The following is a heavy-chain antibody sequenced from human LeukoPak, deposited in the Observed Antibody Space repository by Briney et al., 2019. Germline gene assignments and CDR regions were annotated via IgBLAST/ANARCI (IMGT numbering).Heavy chain of an antibody. CDR1: GFTFSSYE. D-gene: IGHD5-18*01. V-gene: IGHV3-48*03. J-gene: IGHJ6*03. Sequence: PGGSLRLSCAASGFTFSSYEMNWVRQAPGKGLEWVSYISSSGSTIYYADSVKGRFTISRDNAKNSLYLQMNSLRAEDTAVYYCARGLRVTGYYYYYMDVWGKGTTVTVSS. CDR2: ISSSGSTI. CDR3: ARGLRVTGYYYYYMDV.